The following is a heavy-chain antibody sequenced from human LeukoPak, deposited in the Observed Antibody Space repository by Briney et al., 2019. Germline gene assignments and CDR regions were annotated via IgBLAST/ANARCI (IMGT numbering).Heavy chain of an antibody. CDR2: MSSGGGTI. CDR3: ARGWCALLLGFDY. CDR1: GFTFSDYY. V-gene: IGHV3-11*01. D-gene: IGHD2-15*01. Sequence: TGGSLRLSCAGSGFTFSDYYMSWFRQAPGKGLECVSYMSSGGGTIYYADSVKGRFTISRDNAKNSPYLQMNSLRADDTAVFSCARGWCALLLGFDYWGQGTLVTVSS. J-gene: IGHJ4*02.